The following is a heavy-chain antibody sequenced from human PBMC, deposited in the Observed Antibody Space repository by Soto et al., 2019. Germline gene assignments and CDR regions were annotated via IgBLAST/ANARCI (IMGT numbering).Heavy chain of an antibody. CDR1: GFTFSSHS. J-gene: IGHJ5*02. D-gene: IGHD5-18*01. CDR3: VKLGTLIHIWSWFEH. Sequence: GGSLRLSCSASGFTFSSHSMYWVRQAPGKGLEYVSAITSNGVSTFYADSVKDRFTISIDNYKNTLYLQMSSLRAEDTAVYYCVKLGTLIHIWSWFEHWGQGTLVTVSS. CDR2: ITSNGVST. V-gene: IGHV3-64D*06.